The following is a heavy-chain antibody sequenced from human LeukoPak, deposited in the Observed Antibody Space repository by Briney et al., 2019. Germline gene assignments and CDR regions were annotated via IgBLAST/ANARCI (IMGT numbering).Heavy chain of an antibody. J-gene: IGHJ4*02. CDR2: INHSGSS. Sequence: SETLSLTCAVYGGSFSGYYWTWIRQPPGKGLEWIGEINHSGSSNYNPSLKSRVTISVDTSKNQFSLKLTSVTAADTAVYYCARQGLRFYDSSGYYYDYWSQGTLVTVSS. V-gene: IGHV4-34*01. CDR1: GGSFSGYY. CDR3: ARQGLRFYDSSGYYYDY. D-gene: IGHD3-22*01.